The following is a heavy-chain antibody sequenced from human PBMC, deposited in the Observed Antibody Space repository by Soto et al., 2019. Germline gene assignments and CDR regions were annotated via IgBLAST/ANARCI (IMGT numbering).Heavy chain of an antibody. CDR2: ISGSGSTI. CDR1: GFTFSNYN. V-gene: IGHV3-48*01. J-gene: IGHJ5*02. CDR3: ERGTDSRGYVNWFDP. Sequence: GGSLRLSCAASGFTFSNYNMNWVRQAPGKGLEWVSYISGSGSTIYYADSVKGRFTISRDNAKNSLYLQMNSLRAEDTAVYYCERGTDSRGYVNWFDPWGQGTLVTVYS. D-gene: IGHD3-22*01.